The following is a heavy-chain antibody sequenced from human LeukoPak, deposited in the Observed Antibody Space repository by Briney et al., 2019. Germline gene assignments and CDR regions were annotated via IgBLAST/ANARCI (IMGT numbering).Heavy chain of an antibody. CDR1: GFTSSSYC. D-gene: IGHD3-9*01. CDR2: INSDGSSI. J-gene: IGHJ3*02. V-gene: IGHV3-74*01. CDR3: ARDRYDILTGYNPLGAFDI. Sequence: PGGSLRLSCAASGFTSSSYCMHWVRQAPGKGLVWVSRINSDGSSISYVDSVKGRFTISRDNAKNTLYLQMNSLRAEDTAVYYCARDRYDILTGYNPLGAFDIWGQGTMVTVSS.